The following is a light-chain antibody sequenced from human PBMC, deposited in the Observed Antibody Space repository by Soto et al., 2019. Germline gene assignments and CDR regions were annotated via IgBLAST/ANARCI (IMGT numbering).Light chain of an antibody. CDR2: QVS. Sequence: DVVMTQSPLSLPVTLGQPASISCRSSQSLVHNNGNTYLAWFQQRPGQSPRRLIYQVSNRDSGVTDRFSGSGSGTDFTLKISRVEAEDFGVYHCMQGTHGPHTFGQGTKLEIK. J-gene: IGKJ2*01. CDR1: QSLVHNNGNTY. CDR3: MQGTHGPHT. V-gene: IGKV2-30*02.